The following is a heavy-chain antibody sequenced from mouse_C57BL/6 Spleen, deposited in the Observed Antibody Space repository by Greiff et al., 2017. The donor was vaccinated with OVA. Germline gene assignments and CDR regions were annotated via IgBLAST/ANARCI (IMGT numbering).Heavy chain of an antibody. CDR3: ASLYDGYSTSFAY. CDR1: GFSLTSYG. CDR2: IWSGGST. Sequence: QVQLKESGPGLVQPSQSLSITCTVSGFSLTSYGVHWVRQSPGKGLEWLGVIWSGGSTDYNAAFISRLSISKDNSKSQVFFKMNSLQADDTAIYYCASLYDGYSTSFAYWGQGTLVTVSA. V-gene: IGHV2-2*01. J-gene: IGHJ3*01. D-gene: IGHD2-3*01.